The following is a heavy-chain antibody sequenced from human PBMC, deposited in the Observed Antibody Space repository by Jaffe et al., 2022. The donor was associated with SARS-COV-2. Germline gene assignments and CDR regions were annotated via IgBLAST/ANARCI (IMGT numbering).Heavy chain of an antibody. CDR1: GFTFGDYA. CDR2: IRSKAYGGTT. J-gene: IGHJ6*02. V-gene: IGHV3-49*04. CDR3: TTTTPGSYYYYGMDV. D-gene: IGHD4-17*01. Sequence: EVQLVESGGGLVQPGRSLRLSCTASGFTFGDYAMSWVRQAPGKGLEWVGFIRSKAYGGTTEYAASVKGRFTISRDDSKSIAYLQMNSLKTEDTAVYYCTTTTPGSYYYYGMDVWGQGTTVTVSS.